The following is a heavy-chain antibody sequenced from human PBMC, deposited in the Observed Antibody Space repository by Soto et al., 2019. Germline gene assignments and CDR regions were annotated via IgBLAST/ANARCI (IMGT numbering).Heavy chain of an antibody. CDR1: GYTFTSCY. J-gene: IGHJ4*02. D-gene: IGHD1-26*01. CDR3: ARADKGGSY. V-gene: IGHV1-46*01. CDR2: INPSDGST. Sequence: QVQLVQSGAEVKKPGASVKVSCKASGYTFTSCYIHWVRQAPGQGLEWMGIINPSDGSTTYAQNFQGRVTMTRDTSTSTVYMEVSSLRSEDTAVYYCARADKGGSYWGQGTLVTVSS.